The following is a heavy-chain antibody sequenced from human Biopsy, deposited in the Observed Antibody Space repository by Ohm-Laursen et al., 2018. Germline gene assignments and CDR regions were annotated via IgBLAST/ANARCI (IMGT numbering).Heavy chain of an antibody. CDR1: GKTFSDYQ. V-gene: IGHV4-34*08. D-gene: IGHD2-15*01. Sequence: TLSLTCTVFGKTFSDYQWSWIRQPPGKGLEWIGQINQAGTTNYNPSLKSRVSISADASKYEFSLRLTSVTAADTAVYLCGNEVHGRDYWGLGAQVAVSS. J-gene: IGHJ4*02. CDR2: INQAGTT. CDR3: GNEVHGRDY.